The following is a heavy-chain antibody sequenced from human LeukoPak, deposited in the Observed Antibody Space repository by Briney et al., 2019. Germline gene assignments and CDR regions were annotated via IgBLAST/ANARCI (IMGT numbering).Heavy chain of an antibody. CDR2: IYHSGST. J-gene: IGHJ4*02. Sequence: SETLSLTCTVSGYSISSGYYWGWIRQPPGKGLEWIGSIYHSGSTYYNPSLKSRVTISGDTSKNQFSLKLSSVTAADTAVYYCARVIGSSGWSTFDYWGQGTLVTVSS. CDR1: GYSISSGYY. V-gene: IGHV4-38-2*02. D-gene: IGHD6-19*01. CDR3: ARVIGSSGWSTFDY.